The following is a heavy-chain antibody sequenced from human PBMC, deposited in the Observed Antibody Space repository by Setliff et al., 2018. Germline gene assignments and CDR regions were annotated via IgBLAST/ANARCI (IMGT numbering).Heavy chain of an antibody. CDR1: GDSLTRSSSW. J-gene: IGHJ6*03. V-gene: IGHV4-61*05. CDR3: ARMSRYSEFWSGYAEDYYSSYIDV. Sequence: PSETLSLTCSVFGDSLTRSSSWWGWIRQPAGKGLEWIGNICSSGTTKYNPSLKSRVTISVDTSKRQFSLNLLSVTAADTAVYYCARMSRYSEFWSGYAEDYYSSYIDVWGTGATVTVSS. D-gene: IGHD3-3*01. CDR2: ICSSGTT.